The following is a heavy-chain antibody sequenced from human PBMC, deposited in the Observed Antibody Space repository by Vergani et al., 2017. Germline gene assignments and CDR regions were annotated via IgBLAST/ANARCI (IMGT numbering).Heavy chain of an antibody. CDR2: ISGSGGST. CDR3: AKANPRNSGYDYLYYYHAMDV. V-gene: IGHV3-23*01. J-gene: IGHJ6*02. Sequence: EVQLLESGGDLVQPGGSLRLSCAASGFTFNHYAMNWVRQAPGKGLEWVSGISGSGGSTYYAGSVKGRFTISSDSSKNALYLQMNSLRAGDTAVYYCAKANPRNSGYDYLYYYHAMDVWGQGTTVTVSS. D-gene: IGHD5-12*01. CDR1: GFTFNHYA.